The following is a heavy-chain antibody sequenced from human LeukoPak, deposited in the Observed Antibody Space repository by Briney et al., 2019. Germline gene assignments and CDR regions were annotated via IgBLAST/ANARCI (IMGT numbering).Heavy chain of an antibody. CDR1: GGSISSSSYY. CDR3: ARLPSSRYSGYSAYYYYMDV. CDR2: IYYSGST. J-gene: IGHJ6*03. V-gene: IGHV4-39*01. Sequence: SETLSLTCTVSGGSISSSSYYWGWIRQPPGKGLEWIGSIYYSGSTYYNPSLKSRVTISVDTSKNQFSLKLSSVTAADTAVYYCARLPSSRYSGYSAYYYYMDVWGKGTTVTVSS. D-gene: IGHD5-12*01.